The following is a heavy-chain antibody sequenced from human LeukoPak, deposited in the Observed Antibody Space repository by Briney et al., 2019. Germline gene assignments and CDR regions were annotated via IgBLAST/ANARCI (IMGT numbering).Heavy chain of an antibody. CDR3: AKDWSSTSCYIT. J-gene: IGHJ4*02. CDR1: GFTFSSYA. V-gene: IGHV3-23*01. Sequence: RAGGSLRLSCAASGFTFSSYAMSWVRQAPGKGLEWVSAISGSGGRTYYADSVKGRFTISRDNSKNTLYLQMNSLRAEDTAVYYCAKDWSSTSCYITWGQGTLVTVSS. D-gene: IGHD2-2*01. CDR2: ISGSGGRT.